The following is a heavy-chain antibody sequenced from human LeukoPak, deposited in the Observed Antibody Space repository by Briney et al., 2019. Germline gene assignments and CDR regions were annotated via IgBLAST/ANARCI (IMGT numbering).Heavy chain of an antibody. CDR2: IYSGGST. CDR1: GFTVSSNY. CDR3: AQSGRYWYFDL. J-gene: IGHJ2*01. D-gene: IGHD3-10*01. V-gene: IGHV3-53*01. Sequence: GGSLRLSCAASGFTVSSNYMSWVRQAPGKGLEWVSVIYSGGSTYYADSVKGRFTISRDNSKNTLYLQMNSLRAEDTAVHYCAQSGRYWYFDLWGRGTLVTVSS.